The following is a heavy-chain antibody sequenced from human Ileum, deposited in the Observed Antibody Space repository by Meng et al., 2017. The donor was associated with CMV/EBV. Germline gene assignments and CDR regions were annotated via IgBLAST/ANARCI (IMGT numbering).Heavy chain of an antibody. CDR1: GFTFSRYE. Sequence: GGPLRLSCIVSGFTFSRYEMHWVRQAPGKGLEWVAVISSDGNDKSYADSVKGRFTISRDSSKNTLYLQMNSLRGEDTAVYYCAREGTISTVIDYWGQGTLVTVSS. D-gene: IGHD1-14*01. J-gene: IGHJ4*02. CDR3: AREGTISTVIDY. V-gene: IGHV3-30*03. CDR2: ISSDGNDK.